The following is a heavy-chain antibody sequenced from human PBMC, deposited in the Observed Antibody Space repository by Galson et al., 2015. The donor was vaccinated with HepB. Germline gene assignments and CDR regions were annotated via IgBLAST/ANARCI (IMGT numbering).Heavy chain of an antibody. CDR3: VKDSRYSYGYPDAFDM. J-gene: IGHJ3*02. D-gene: IGHD5-18*01. Sequence: SLRLSCAASGFTFDDYAMHWVRQAPGKGLEWVSGVSWNSANIDYADSVKGRFTISRDNAKNVLHLQMNSLRPEDTALYHCVKDSRYSYGYPDAFDMWGQGTTVTVSS. V-gene: IGHV3-9*01. CDR2: VSWNSANI. CDR1: GFTFDDYA.